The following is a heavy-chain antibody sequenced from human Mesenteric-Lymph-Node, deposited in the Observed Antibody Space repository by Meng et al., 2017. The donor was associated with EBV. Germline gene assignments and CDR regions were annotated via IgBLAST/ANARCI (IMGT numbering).Heavy chain of an antibody. CDR1: GYPFTSYD. D-gene: IGHD2-21*02. J-gene: IGHJ5*02. Sequence: QVQLVQLGSEVKKPGASLKVTCNASGYPFTSYDFNWVRQGTGQGLEWMGWMNPYSGNTAYAQKFQGRLTMTWNTSISTAYMELSSLRSEDTAVYYCARSGGDYDRGWFDPWGQGTLVTVSS. V-gene: IGHV1-8*01. CDR3: ARSGGDYDRGWFDP. CDR2: MNPYSGNT.